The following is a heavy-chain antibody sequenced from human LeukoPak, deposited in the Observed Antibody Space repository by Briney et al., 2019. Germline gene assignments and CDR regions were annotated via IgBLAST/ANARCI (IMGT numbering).Heavy chain of an antibody. Sequence: SETLSLTCPGSSGSLSNYVWRWIRQPAGKGLEWVGRIYTSGSTNYNPSLKSRVTMSVATSKKQFSLKLSSVTAADTAVYYCARLTSSWYQDWYFDLWGRGTLVTVSS. CDR3: ARLTSSWYQDWYFDL. CDR1: SGSLSNYV. V-gene: IGHV4-4*07. J-gene: IGHJ2*01. D-gene: IGHD6-13*01. CDR2: IYTSGST.